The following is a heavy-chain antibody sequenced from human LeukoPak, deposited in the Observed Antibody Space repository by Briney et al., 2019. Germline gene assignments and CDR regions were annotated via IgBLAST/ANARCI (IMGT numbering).Heavy chain of an antibody. CDR2: INPSSGGT. CDR3: ARKPEGMDV. D-gene: IGHD1-14*01. Sequence: VSVKVSCKASGYTFTGYYIHWVRQAPGQGLEWMGRINPSSGGTNYAQKFQGTVTMTRDTSISTAYMELSRLRSDDTAVYYCARKPEGMDVWGQGTTVTVSS. J-gene: IGHJ6*02. V-gene: IGHV1-2*06. CDR1: GYTFTGYY.